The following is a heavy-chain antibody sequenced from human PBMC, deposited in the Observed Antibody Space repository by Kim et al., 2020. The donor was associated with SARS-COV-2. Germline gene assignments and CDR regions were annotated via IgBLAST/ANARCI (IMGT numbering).Heavy chain of an antibody. CDR2: INHSGST. J-gene: IGHJ4*02. D-gene: IGHD6-6*01. V-gene: IGHV4-34*01. Sequence: SETLSLTCAVYGGSFSGYYWSWIRQPPGKGLEWIGEINHSGSTNYNPSLKSRVTISVDTSKNQFSLKLSSVTAADTAVYYCAGSSIAARGAFDYWGQGTLVTVSS. CDR1: GGSFSGYY. CDR3: AGSSIAARGAFDY.